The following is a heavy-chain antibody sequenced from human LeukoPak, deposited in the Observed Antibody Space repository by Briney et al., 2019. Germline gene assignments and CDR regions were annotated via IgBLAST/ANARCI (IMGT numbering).Heavy chain of an antibody. CDR2: IYNSGST. CDR3: ARDPPGSGLNIDY. CDR1: GGSIGDNYW. V-gene: IGHV4-4*02. J-gene: IGHJ4*02. D-gene: IGHD3-10*01. Sequence: SETLSLTCAVSGGSIGDNYWWTWVRQPPGKGLEWIGEIYNSGSTDYNPSLKDRVTISLDKSKRQFSLKLNSMTAADTAVYYCARDPPGSGLNIDYWGQGTLVTVSS.